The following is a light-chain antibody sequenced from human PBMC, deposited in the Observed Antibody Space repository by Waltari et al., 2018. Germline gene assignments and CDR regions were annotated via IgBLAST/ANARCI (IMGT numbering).Light chain of an antibody. CDR1: SGSVSSTSY. CDR2: KIN. V-gene: IGLV8-61*01. CDR3: ALYMGSGIWV. Sequence: QIAVTQEPSLSVSPGGTVTLTCALSSGSVSSTSYTSWYQQTPGQTPRTLVYKINTRPSGVPDRFSGSMLGNKAALTITGAQAEDESDYYCALYMGSGIWVFGGGTKLTVL. J-gene: IGLJ3*02.